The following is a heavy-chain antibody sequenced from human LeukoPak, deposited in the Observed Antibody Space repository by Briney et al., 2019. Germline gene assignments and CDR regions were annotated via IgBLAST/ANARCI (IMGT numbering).Heavy chain of an antibody. CDR3: AKDYMFYSGYDSYYFDY. D-gene: IGHD5-12*01. J-gene: IGHJ4*02. CDR1: GFTLSSYG. Sequence: GGSLRLSCAASGFTLSSYGMHWVRQAPGKGLEWVAFIRYDGSNKYYADSVKGRFTISRDNSKNTLYLQMNSLRAEDTAVYYCAKDYMFYSGYDSYYFDYWGQGTLVTVSS. V-gene: IGHV3-30*02. CDR2: IRYDGSNK.